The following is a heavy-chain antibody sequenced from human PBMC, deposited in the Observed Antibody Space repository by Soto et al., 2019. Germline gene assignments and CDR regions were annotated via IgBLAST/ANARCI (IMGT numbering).Heavy chain of an antibody. Sequence: QVQLVQSGAEVKKPGASVKVSCKASGYTFTGYAIQWVRQAPGQGLEWMGWINTGNGNTHSSQRFQGRVTITRDTSANTAYMELSSLRTEDTAVYFCTREIWDGVVIPAAMMFWGQGTLVTVSS. CDR3: TREIWDGVVIPAAMMF. J-gene: IGHJ4*02. V-gene: IGHV1-3*04. CDR2: INTGNGNT. CDR1: GYTFTGYA. D-gene: IGHD2-2*01.